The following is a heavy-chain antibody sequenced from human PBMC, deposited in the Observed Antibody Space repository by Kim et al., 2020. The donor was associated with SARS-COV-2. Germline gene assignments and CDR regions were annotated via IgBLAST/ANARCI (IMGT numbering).Heavy chain of an antibody. V-gene: IGHV3-53*01. CDR3: ARNGYSSGWYRN. D-gene: IGHD6-19*01. J-gene: IGHJ4*02. CDR1: GFTVSSNY. CDR2: IYSGGGT. Sequence: GGSLRLSCVASGFTVSSNYMSWVRQAPGKGLEWVSVIYSGGGTYYADSVKGRFTIFRDNSKNTLFLQMNSLRAEDTAVYYCARNGYSSGWYRNWGQGTLVTVSS.